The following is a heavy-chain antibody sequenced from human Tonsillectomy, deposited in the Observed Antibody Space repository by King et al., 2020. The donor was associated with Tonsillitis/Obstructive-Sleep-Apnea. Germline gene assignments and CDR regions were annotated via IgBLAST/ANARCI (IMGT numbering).Heavy chain of an antibody. Sequence: VQLVESGGGVVQPGRSLRLSCAASGFPFSSYGMHWVRQAPGTGLEWVAVISYDGSNKYFTDSVKGRFTISRDNSKNTLYLQMNSLRPEDTAVYYCAKVLPDWWLSGFDYWGQGTLVTVSS. CDR1: GFPFSSYG. D-gene: IGHD2-8*02. J-gene: IGHJ4*02. CDR2: ISYDGSNK. CDR3: AKVLPDWWLSGFDY. V-gene: IGHV3-30*18.